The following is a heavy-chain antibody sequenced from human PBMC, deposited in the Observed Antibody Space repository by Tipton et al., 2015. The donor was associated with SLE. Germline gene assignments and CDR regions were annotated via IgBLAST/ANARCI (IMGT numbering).Heavy chain of an antibody. CDR1: GLTFSSHG. D-gene: IGHD1-26*01. CDR3: ARKYSWDTGFDP. CDR2: IYTGGTT. Sequence: SLRLSCAASGLTFSSHGMHWVRQAPGKGLEWVSVIYTGGTTYYADSVKGRFTISRDTSKNTLHLQMNSLRAEDTAVYYCARKYSWDTGFDPWGQGTLVIVSS. V-gene: IGHV3-53*01. J-gene: IGHJ5*02.